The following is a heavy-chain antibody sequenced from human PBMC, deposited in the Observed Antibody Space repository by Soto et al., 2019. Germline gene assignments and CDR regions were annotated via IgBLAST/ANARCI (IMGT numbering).Heavy chain of an antibody. CDR1: GGSISSYY. CDR3: ARYYCGGGSCQGFDI. V-gene: IGHV4-59*08. D-gene: IGHD2-15*01. CDR2: IYYSGST. Sequence: QVQLLESGPGLVKPSETLSLTCTVSGGSISSYYWSWIRQPPGKGLEWIGYIYYSGSTNYNPSLKSRVNLSVDPSTNQFSLQLSSVNAADTAVYYCARYYCGGGSCQGFDIWGQGTMVTVSS. J-gene: IGHJ3*02.